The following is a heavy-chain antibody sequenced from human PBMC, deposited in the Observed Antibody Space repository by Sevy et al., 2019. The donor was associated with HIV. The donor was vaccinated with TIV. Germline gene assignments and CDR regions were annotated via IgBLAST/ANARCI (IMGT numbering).Heavy chain of an antibody. Sequence: GGSLRLSCAASGFTFSDHYMDWVRQAPGKGLEWVGRTRNKANSYTTEYAASVKGRFTISRDDSKNSLSLQMNSLKTEDTAVYYCASHTPTTDWTYYYYYYMDVWGKGTTVTVSS. CDR2: TRNKANSYTT. CDR1: GFTFSDHY. CDR3: ASHTPTTDWTYYYYYYMDV. D-gene: IGHD1-1*01. J-gene: IGHJ6*03. V-gene: IGHV3-72*01.